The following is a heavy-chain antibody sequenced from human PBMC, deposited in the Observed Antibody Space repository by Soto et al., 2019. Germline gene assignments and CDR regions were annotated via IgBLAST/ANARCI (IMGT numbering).Heavy chain of an antibody. J-gene: IGHJ4*02. V-gene: IGHV4-31*03. CDR2: IYYSGST. Sequence: SETLSLTCTVSGGSISSDNYYWSWIRQHPGKGLEWIGYIYYSGSTYYNPSLKSRVTISVDTSKNQFSLKLSSVTAADTAVYYCARVGDFRDGYRFVDYWGQGTLVTVSS. D-gene: IGHD3-16*01. CDR3: ARVGDFRDGYRFVDY. CDR1: GGSISSDNYY.